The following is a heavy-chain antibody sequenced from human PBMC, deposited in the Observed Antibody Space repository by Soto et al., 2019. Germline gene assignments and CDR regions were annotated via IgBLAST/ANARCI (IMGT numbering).Heavy chain of an antibody. D-gene: IGHD2-2*01. Sequence: PSETLSLTCIVSGGSIGSYYWSWIGQPPGKGLEWVGYIYYSGSTNYNPSLKSRVTISVDTSKNQFSLKLSSVTAADTAVYYCARAGLPATAPFDYWGQGTRVTVSS. V-gene: IGHV4-59*01. CDR3: ARAGLPATAPFDY. J-gene: IGHJ4*02. CDR1: GGSIGSYY. CDR2: IYYSGST.